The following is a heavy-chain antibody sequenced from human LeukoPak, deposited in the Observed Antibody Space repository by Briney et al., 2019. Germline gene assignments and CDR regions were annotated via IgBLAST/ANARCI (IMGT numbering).Heavy chain of an antibody. V-gene: IGHV1-69*06. CDR3: ARGEDIVVVPAATAYNWLDP. CDR1: GGTFSSYA. CDR2: IIPIFGTA. D-gene: IGHD2-2*01. Sequence: GASVKVSCKASGGTFSSYAISWVRQAPGQGLEWMGGIIPIFGTANYAQKFQGRVTITADKSTSTAYMELSSLRSEDTAVYYCARGEDIVVVPAATAYNWLDPWGQGTLVTVSS. J-gene: IGHJ5*02.